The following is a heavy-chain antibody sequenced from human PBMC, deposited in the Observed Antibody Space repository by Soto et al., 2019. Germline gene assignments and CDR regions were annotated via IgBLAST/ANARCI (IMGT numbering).Heavy chain of an antibody. CDR1: GFTFSSYA. V-gene: IGHV3-23*01. CDR2: ISGSGGST. D-gene: IGHD3-10*01. J-gene: IGHJ4*02. Sequence: PGESLRLSCAASGFTFSSYAMSWVRQAPGKGLEWVSAISGSGGSTYYADSVKGRFTISRDNSKNTLYLQMNSLRAEDTAVSYGAKDHNSRYCYWGQGTLVTVSS. CDR3: AKDHNSRYCY.